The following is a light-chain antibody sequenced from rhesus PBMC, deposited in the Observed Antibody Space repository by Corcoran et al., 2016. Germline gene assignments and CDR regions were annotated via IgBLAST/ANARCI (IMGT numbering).Light chain of an antibody. V-gene: IGLV10-114*01. Sequence: QAGLTQPPSVSKALRQTVTLTCTVNSNNVAYQGAARLQQQQGHPPKLLSHRNNNRPSGISERFSASRSGNTASLTITGLQPEDEADYYCSAWVSSLNAHVFGSGTKLTVL. CDR2: RNN. CDR1: SNNVAYQG. J-gene: IGLJ6*01. CDR3: SAWVSSLNAHV.